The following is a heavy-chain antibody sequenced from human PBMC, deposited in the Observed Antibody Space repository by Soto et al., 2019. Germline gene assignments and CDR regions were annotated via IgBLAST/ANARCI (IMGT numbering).Heavy chain of an antibody. CDR3: AKESITIFGVVPRYFDY. D-gene: IGHD3-3*01. CDR1: GFPFSSYA. Sequence: GGSLRLSCAASGFPFSSYAMSWVRQAPGKGLEWVSAISGSGGSTYYADSVKGRFTISRDNSKNTLYLQMNSLRAEDTAVYYCAKESITIFGVVPRYFDYWGQGTLVTVSS. CDR2: ISGSGGST. J-gene: IGHJ4*02. V-gene: IGHV3-23*01.